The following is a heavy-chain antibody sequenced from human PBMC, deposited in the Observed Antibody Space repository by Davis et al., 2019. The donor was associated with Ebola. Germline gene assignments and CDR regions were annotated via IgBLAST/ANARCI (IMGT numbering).Heavy chain of an antibody. CDR2: IIPIFGTA. CDR3: TCSSDGMDV. Sequence: SVKVSCKASGGTFSSYAISWVRQAPGQGLEWMGGIIPIFGTANYAQKFQGRVTITADKSTSTAYMELNSLKTEDTAVYYCTCSSDGMDVWGQGTTVTVSS. V-gene: IGHV1-69*06. CDR1: GGTFSSYA. D-gene: IGHD3-10*02. J-gene: IGHJ6*02.